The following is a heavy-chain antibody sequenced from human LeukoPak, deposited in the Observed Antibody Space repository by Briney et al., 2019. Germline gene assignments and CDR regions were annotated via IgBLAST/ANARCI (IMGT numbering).Heavy chain of an antibody. CDR2: ISSDGRNT. D-gene: IGHD3-10*01. Sequence: GGSLRLSCAASGLTYDRYGMAWVRQTPGRGLEWVSTISSDGRNTHYADSVRGRFTISRDDSKNTLYLQMNSLRAEDTAVYYCARDMLLWFGESSGWFDPWGQGTLVTVSS. CDR1: GLTYDRYG. V-gene: IGHV3-23*01. CDR3: ARDMLLWFGESSGWFDP. J-gene: IGHJ5*02.